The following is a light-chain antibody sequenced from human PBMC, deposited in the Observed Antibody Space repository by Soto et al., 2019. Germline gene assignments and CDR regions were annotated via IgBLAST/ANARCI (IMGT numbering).Light chain of an antibody. V-gene: IGLV2-14*01. CDR2: DVR. CDR1: SNDIGAYNY. CDR3: SSYVSSSTLV. J-gene: IGLJ1*01. Sequence: QPVLTQPASGSGSPGQSITISCTGTSNDIGAYNYVSWYQQHPGKAPKLMIYDVRNRPSGVSNRFSGSKSGNTASLTISGLHTEDEADYYCSSYVSSSTLVFGTGTKVTVL.